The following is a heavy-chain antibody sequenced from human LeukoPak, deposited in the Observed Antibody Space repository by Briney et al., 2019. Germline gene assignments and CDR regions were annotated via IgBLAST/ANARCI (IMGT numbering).Heavy chain of an antibody. D-gene: IGHD3-10*01. CDR2: INHSGST. Sequence: PSETLSLTCAVYGGSFSGYYWSWIRQPPGKGLEWIGKINHSGSTNYNPSLKSRVTISIDTSKNQFSLKLSSVTAADTAVYYCARSMVRGVALFQHWGQGTLVTVSS. V-gene: IGHV4-34*01. CDR1: GGSFSGYY. J-gene: IGHJ1*01. CDR3: ARSMVRGVALFQH.